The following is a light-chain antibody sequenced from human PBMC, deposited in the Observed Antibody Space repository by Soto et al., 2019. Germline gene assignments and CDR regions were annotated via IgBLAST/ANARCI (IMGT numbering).Light chain of an antibody. V-gene: IGKV1-5*01. Sequence: DIQMTQSPSTLSASVGDRVTITCRASQIISRRLAWYQQKPGKAPKFLIWYDSTLQRGVPSRFSGSGSGTEFTLTISSLQPDDFATYYCQQYSGYSTWTFGQGTKVEIK. CDR1: QIISRR. J-gene: IGKJ1*01. CDR2: YDS. CDR3: QQYSGYSTWT.